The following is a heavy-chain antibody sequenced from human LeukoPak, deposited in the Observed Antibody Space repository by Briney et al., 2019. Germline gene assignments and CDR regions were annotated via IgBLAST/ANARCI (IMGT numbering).Heavy chain of an antibody. CDR3: ARGTSGLVTTNDY. CDR1: GYTFTSYA. D-gene: IGHD3/OR15-3a*01. CDR2: SNTNTGNP. V-gene: IGHV7-4-1*02. J-gene: IGHJ4*02. Sequence: ASVTVSCTASGYTFTSYAMNWVRQAPGRGLEWMGWSNTNTGNPTYVQGFTGRFVFSLDTSVSTAYLQITSLKAEDTAVYYCARGTSGLVTTNDYWGQGTLVTVSS.